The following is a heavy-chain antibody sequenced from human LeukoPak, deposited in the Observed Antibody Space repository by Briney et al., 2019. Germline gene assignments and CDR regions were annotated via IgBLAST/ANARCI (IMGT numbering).Heavy chain of an antibody. D-gene: IGHD2-15*01. V-gene: IGHV3-15*01. Sequence: GGSLRLSCAVSGFTFSSYWMSWVRQAPGKGLEWVAHIKSETNGGTADYAAAVEGRFTISRDDSKNTLYLQMNSLKIEDTAVYFCTTNPGSWGDFWGQGSLVTVSS. J-gene: IGHJ4*02. CDR1: GFTFSSYW. CDR2: IKSETNGGTA. CDR3: TTNPGSWGDF.